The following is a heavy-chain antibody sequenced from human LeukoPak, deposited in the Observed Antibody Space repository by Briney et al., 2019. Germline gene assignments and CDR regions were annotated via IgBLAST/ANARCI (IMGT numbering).Heavy chain of an antibody. CDR2: ISSSSSTI. Sequence: GGSLRLSCAASGFTFSYYTMHWVRQAPGKGLEWVSYISSSSSTIYYADSVKGRFTISRDNAKNSLYLQMNSLRDEDTAVYYCARDGHAAGTSALDYWGQGTLVTVSS. J-gene: IGHJ4*02. D-gene: IGHD6-13*01. CDR1: GFTFSYYT. CDR3: ARDGHAAGTSALDY. V-gene: IGHV3-48*02.